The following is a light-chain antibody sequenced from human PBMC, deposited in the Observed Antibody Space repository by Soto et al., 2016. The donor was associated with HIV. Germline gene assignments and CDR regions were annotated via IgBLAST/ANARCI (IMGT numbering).Light chain of an antibody. CDR2: KDT. CDR1: ALPKQY. V-gene: IGLV3-25*03. CDR3: QSADSSDTFVV. Sequence: SYELTQPPSASVSPGQTARITCSGDALPKQYAYWYQQKPGQAPVLVIYKDTERPSGIPERFSGSSSGTTVTLTISGVQAEDEADYYCQSADSSDTFVVFGGGTKLTVL. J-gene: IGLJ2*01.